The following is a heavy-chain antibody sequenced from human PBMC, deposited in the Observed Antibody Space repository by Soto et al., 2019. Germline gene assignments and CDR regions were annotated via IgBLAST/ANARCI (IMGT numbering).Heavy chain of an antibody. CDR2: IRSKANSYAT. CDR1: GLSFCRSA. CDR3: TSLVVVAATNDAFYI. J-gene: IGHJ3*02. D-gene: IGHD2-15*01. V-gene: IGHV3-73*01. Sequence: GGSRSLACPACGLSFCRSATHWDRQASGKGLEWVGRIRSKANSYATAYAASVKGRFTISRDDSKNTAYLQMNSLKTEDTAVYYCTSLVVVAATNDAFYICCQGTMVTVSS.